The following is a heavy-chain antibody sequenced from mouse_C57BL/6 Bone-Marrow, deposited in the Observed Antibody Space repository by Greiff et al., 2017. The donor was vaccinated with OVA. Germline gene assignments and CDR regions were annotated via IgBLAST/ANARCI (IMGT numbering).Heavy chain of an antibody. V-gene: IGHV7-3*01. J-gene: IGHJ4*01. CDR3: ASPYAMDY. CDR2: IINKSNVYTT. CDR1: GFTFTDYY. Sequence: VQLKESGGGLVQPGGSLSLSCAASGFTFTDYYMSWVRQPPGKALEWFFFIINKSNVYTTEYSASVKGRFTISRDNSQSILYLQMNALRAEDSATYYCASPYAMDYWGQGTSVTVSS.